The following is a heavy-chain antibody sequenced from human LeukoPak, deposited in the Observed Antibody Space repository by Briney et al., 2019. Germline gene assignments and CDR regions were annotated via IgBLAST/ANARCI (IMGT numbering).Heavy chain of an antibody. CDR2: IYFSGST. Sequence: PSETLSLTCTASGGSISSYYWSWIRQPPGKGLEWIGYIYFSGSTNYKPSLKSRVTISVDTSKNQFSLKLNSVTAADTAVYYCARGPQAGNFDYWGQGTLGTVSS. CDR1: GGSISSYY. V-gene: IGHV4-59*01. J-gene: IGHJ4*02. D-gene: IGHD6-13*01. CDR3: ARGPQAGNFDY.